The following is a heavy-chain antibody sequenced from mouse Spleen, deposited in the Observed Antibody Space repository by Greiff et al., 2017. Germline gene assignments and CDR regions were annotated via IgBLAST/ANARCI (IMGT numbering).Heavy chain of an antibody. J-gene: IGHJ2*01. CDR2: IDPEDGGT. Sequence: VQLQQSGAELVRPGASVKLSCTASGFTFKDYYMHWVKQRPGQGLEWIGRIDPEDGGTEYAQKFKGKATMTVDTSSSTAYLQLSSLTSEDTAVYYWTTVSVWGAFDYWGQGTTLTVSS. CDR3: TTVSVWGAFDY. CDR1: GFTFKDYY. D-gene: IGHD2-10*02. V-gene: IGHV14-1*01.